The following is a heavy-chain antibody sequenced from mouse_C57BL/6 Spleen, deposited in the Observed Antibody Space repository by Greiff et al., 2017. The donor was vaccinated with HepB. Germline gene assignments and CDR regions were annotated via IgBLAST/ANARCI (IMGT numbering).Heavy chain of an antibody. D-gene: IGHD1-1*01. J-gene: IGHJ1*03. V-gene: IGHV2-5*01. Sequence: VKLVESGPGLVQPSQSLSITCTVSGFSLTSYGVHWVRQSPGKGLEWLGVIWRGGSTDYNAAFMSRLSITKDNSKSQVFFKMNSLQADDTAIYYCARSYAKGYFDVWGTGTTVTVSS. CDR2: IWRGGST. CDR1: GFSLTSYG. CDR3: ARSYAKGYFDV.